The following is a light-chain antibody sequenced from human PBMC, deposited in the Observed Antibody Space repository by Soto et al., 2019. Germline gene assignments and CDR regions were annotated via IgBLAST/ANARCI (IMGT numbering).Light chain of an antibody. CDR2: EVS. V-gene: IGKV2D-29*01. Sequence: DVVMTQTPISLSVTPGQPASISCESSQSLLHTDGKTYLYWYLQKPGQPPQILIYEVSNLFSGVADRFSGGGSGTYFTLKLSRVEAEDVGVYYCMQSAQFPLTFGGGTKVETK. J-gene: IGKJ4*01. CDR1: QSLLHTDGKTY. CDR3: MQSAQFPLT.